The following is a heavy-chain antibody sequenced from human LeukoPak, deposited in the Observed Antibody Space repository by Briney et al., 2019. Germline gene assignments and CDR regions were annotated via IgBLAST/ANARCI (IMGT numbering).Heavy chain of an antibody. CDR3: ARGAWATRLGS. D-gene: IGHD2-15*01. Sequence: SETLSLTCAVYGESLNSYYWSWVRQPPGQGVAWIGEIYESGTTEYNPSLKRRVTISMVPSKQQFSLSLSSVTAADTAVYYCARGAWATRLGSWGLGTPVIVSS. CDR1: GESLNSYY. CDR2: IYESGTT. V-gene: IGHV4-34*01. J-gene: IGHJ4*02.